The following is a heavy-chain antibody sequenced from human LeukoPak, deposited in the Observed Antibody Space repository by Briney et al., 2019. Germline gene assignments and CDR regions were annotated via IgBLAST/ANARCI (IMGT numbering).Heavy chain of an antibody. CDR2: INPNSGGT. J-gene: IGHJ4*02. D-gene: IGHD3-22*01. V-gene: IGHV1-2*02. CDR3: AREIDHYYDSSGYYHPFDY. CDR1: GYTFTGYY. Sequence: ASVKVSCKASGYTFTGYYMHWVRQAPGQGLEWMGWINPNSGGTNYAQKFQGRVTMTRDTSISTAYMELSRLRSDDTAVYYCAREIDHYYDSSGYYHPFDYWGQGTLVTVSS.